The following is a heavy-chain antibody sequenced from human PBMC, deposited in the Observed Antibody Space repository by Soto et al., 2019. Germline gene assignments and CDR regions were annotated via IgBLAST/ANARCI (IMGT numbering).Heavy chain of an antibody. D-gene: IGHD7-27*01. CDR3: ARDLDLANWGPYYYYYGMDV. J-gene: IGHJ6*02. V-gene: IGHV3-33*01. CDR1: GFTFSSHC. Sequence: PGGAPRPPCSAAGFTFSSHCLHRGPPAPRQGVESVAVIWYDGSNKYYADSVKGRFTISRDNSKNTLYLQMNSLRAEDTAVYYCARDLDLANWGPYYYYYGMDVWGQGTTVTVSS. CDR2: IWYDGSNK.